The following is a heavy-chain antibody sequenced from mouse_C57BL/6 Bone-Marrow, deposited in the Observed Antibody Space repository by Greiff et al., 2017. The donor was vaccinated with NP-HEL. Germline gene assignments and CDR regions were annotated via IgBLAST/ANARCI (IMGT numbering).Heavy chain of an antibody. Sequence: QVQLQQSGPELVKPGASVKISCKASGYTFTDYYINWVKQRPGQGLEWIGWIFPGSGSTYYNEKFKGKATLTVDKSSSTAYMLLRSLTSEDSAVYFCARGGYYEAWFAYWGQGTLVTVSA. J-gene: IGHJ3*01. CDR2: IFPGSGST. V-gene: IGHV1-75*01. D-gene: IGHD2-3*01. CDR1: GYTFTDYY. CDR3: ARGGYYEAWFAY.